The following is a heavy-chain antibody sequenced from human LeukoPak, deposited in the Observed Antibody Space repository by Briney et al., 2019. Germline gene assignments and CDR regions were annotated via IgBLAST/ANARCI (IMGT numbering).Heavy chain of an antibody. CDR1: GFTFTNAW. CDR2: IKSKIDGGTI. V-gene: IGHV3-15*01. J-gene: IGHJ4*02. D-gene: IGHD2-15*01. CDR3: TTSTKVVPYYFDY. Sequence: GGSLRLSCAASGFTFTNAWMSWVRQAPGKGLEWVGRIKSKIDGGTIDYAAVVKGTFTISRDDSKNTVYLEMNSLKTEDTAVYYCTTSTKVVPYYFDYWGQGILVTVSS.